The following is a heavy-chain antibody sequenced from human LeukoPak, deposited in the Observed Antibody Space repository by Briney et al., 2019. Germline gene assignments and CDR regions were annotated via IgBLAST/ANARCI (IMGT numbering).Heavy chain of an antibody. CDR3: ARLLGFCSGGSCYFDY. D-gene: IGHD2-15*01. J-gene: IGHJ4*02. CDR2: IYNSGST. CDR1: GGFLSRYY. V-gene: IGHV4-59*08. Sequence: SETLSLTCTVSGGFLSRYYWSWIRQPPGKGLEWIGSIYNSGSTNYNPSFKSGVTMSVDTSKNQFSLTLTSVTAADTAVYYCARLLGFCSGGSCYFDYWGQGTLVTVSS.